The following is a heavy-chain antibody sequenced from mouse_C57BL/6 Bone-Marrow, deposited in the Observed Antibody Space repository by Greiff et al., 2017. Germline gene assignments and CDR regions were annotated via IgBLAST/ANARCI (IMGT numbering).Heavy chain of an antibody. CDR2: IDPSDSYT. CDR1: GYTFTSYW. Sequence: QVQLQQPGAELVMPGASVKLSCKASGYTFTSYWMHWVKQRPGQGLEWIGEIDPSDSYTNYNQKFKGKSTLTVDKSSSTAYMQLSSLTSEDSAVYYCARRITTVVPYYFDYWGQGTTLTVSS. J-gene: IGHJ2*01. D-gene: IGHD1-1*01. V-gene: IGHV1-69*01. CDR3: ARRITTVVPYYFDY.